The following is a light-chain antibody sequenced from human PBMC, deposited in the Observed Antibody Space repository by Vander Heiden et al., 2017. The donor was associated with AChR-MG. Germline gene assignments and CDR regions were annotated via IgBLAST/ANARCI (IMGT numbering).Light chain of an antibody. CDR2: RAS. V-gene: IGKV1-39*01. CDR1: QSMSNY. J-gene: IGKJ1*01. CDR3: QQSYSTLRT. Sequence: DIQMTQSPSSLSASVGDRVNITCRASQSMSNYLNWYHQRPGRAPNLLIYRASTLQSGVPSRFTGSGSGTDLTLTISSLQAEDYGSYYCQQSYSTLRTFGQGTKVEIK.